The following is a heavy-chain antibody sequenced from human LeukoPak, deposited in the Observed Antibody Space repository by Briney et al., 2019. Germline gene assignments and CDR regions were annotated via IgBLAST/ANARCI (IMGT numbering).Heavy chain of an antibody. Sequence: GGSLRLSCAASGFTFSNFYMTWIRQAPGKGLEWVSFISNSGSDIYYSDPVKGRFTVSRDNARNSLYLQMNSLRVEDTAVYYCARDKHPYDYGMDVWGRGTTVTVSS. CDR1: GFTFSNFY. V-gene: IGHV3-11*01. J-gene: IGHJ6*02. CDR2: ISNSGSDI. CDR3: ARDKHPYDYGMDV.